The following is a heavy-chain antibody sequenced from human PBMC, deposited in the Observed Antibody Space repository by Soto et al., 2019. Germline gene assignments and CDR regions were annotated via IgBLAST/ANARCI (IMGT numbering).Heavy chain of an antibody. V-gene: IGHV1-18*01. CDR3: ARGVGSGSYYNQYNWFDP. D-gene: IGHD3-10*01. CDR2: INTYNGNT. J-gene: IGHJ5*02. CDR1: GGTFSSYT. Sequence: ASVKVSCKASGGTFSSYTISWVRQAPGQGLEWMGRINTYNGNTNYAQKLQGRVTMTTDTSTNTAYMELRSLRSDDTAVYYCARGVGSGSYYNQYNWFDPWGQGTLVTVSS.